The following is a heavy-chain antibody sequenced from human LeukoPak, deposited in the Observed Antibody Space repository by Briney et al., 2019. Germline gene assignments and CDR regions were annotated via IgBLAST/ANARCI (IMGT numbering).Heavy chain of an antibody. CDR2: INSDGSST. CDR1: GFTFSSYW. D-gene: IGHD1-26*01. V-gene: IGHV3-74*01. CDR3: ATDFKRVVGTTGYALDV. Sequence: GGSLRLSCAASGFTFSSYWMHWVRQAPGKGLVWVSRINSDGSSTSYADSVKRRFIISRDNAKNTLYLQMNSLRAEDTAVYYCATDFKRVVGTTGYALDVWGQGTTVTVS. J-gene: IGHJ6*02.